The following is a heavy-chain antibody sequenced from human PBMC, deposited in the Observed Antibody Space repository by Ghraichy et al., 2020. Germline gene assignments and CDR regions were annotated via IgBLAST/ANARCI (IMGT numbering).Heavy chain of an antibody. CDR1: GVTSNTYY. CDR2: INYSGYI. CDR3: AVSRSQWLGAFDI. V-gene: IGHV4-34*08. D-gene: IGHD3-22*01. J-gene: IGHJ3*02. Sequence: SQTLSLTCVVSGVTSNTYYWTWIRQPPGKGLEWIGEINYSGYITYNPSLKSRVTISLDTSKSQFSLNLTSVTAAETAIYSRAVSRSQWLGAFDIWGQGTMGTVSS.